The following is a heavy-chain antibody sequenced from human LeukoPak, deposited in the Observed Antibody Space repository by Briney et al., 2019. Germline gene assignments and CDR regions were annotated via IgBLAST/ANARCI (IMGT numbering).Heavy chain of an antibody. Sequence: PGGSLRLSCAASRFTFSSYGMHWVRQAPGKGLEWVAYIQYDGSNEQYADSVKGRFSISRDSSKNTLYLQMNSLRAEDTAVYYCAKSEYYYDSSGPGYFDLWGRGTLVTVSS. D-gene: IGHD3-22*01. V-gene: IGHV3-30*02. CDR2: IQYDGSNE. CDR1: RFTFSSYG. J-gene: IGHJ2*01. CDR3: AKSEYYYDSSGPGYFDL.